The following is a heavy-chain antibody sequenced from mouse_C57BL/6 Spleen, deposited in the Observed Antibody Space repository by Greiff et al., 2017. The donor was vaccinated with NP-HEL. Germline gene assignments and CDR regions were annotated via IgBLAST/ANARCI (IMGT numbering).Heavy chain of an antibody. CDR1: GYAFSSSW. J-gene: IGHJ1*03. Sequence: QVQLQQSGPELVKPGASVKISCKASGYAFSSSWMNWVKQRPGKGLEWIGRIYPGDGDTNYNGKFKGQTTITADNSPSTAYMQLSSLTSEDSAVYFCAREPWYFDVWGTGTTVTVSS. V-gene: IGHV1-82*01. CDR2: IYPGDGDT. CDR3: AREPWYFDV.